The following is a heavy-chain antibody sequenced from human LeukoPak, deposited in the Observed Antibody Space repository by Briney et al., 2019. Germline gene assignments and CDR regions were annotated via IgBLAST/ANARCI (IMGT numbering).Heavy chain of an antibody. V-gene: IGHV3-15*01. CDR1: GFTFSNAW. CDR3: TTEPSGAIVVVVAATDY. Sequence: GGSLRLSCAASGFTFSNAWMSWVRQAPGKGLEWVGRIKSKTDGGTTDYAAPVKGRFTISRDDSKNTLYLQTNSLKTEDTAVYYCTTEPSGAIVVVVAATDYWGQGTLVTVSS. D-gene: IGHD2-15*01. J-gene: IGHJ4*02. CDR2: IKSKTDGGTT.